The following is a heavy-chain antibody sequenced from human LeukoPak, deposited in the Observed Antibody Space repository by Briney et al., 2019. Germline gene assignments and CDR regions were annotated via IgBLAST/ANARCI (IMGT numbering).Heavy chain of an antibody. Sequence: PGGSLRLSCAASGFTFSSYWMHWVRQAPGKGLVWVSRINSDGSSTSYADSVKGRFTISRDNAKNTLYLQMNSLRAEDTAVYYCARRPHGRYYYDSSGYYRRVYYFDYWGQGTLVTVSS. D-gene: IGHD3-22*01. V-gene: IGHV3-74*01. CDR2: INSDGSST. CDR3: ARRPHGRYYYDSSGYYRRVYYFDY. CDR1: GFTFSSYW. J-gene: IGHJ4*02.